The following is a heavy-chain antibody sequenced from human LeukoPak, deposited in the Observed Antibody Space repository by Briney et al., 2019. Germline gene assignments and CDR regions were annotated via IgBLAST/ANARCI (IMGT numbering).Heavy chain of an antibody. D-gene: IGHD1-26*01. Sequence: GGSLRLSCAASGFTFSSYAMSWVRQAPGKGLEWVSAISGSGGSTYYADSVKGRFTISRDSSKNTLYLQMNSLRAEDTAVYYCAKPLNSGSYYFDYWGQGTLVTVSS. V-gene: IGHV3-23*01. CDR2: ISGSGGST. CDR1: GFTFSSYA. J-gene: IGHJ4*02. CDR3: AKPLNSGSYYFDY.